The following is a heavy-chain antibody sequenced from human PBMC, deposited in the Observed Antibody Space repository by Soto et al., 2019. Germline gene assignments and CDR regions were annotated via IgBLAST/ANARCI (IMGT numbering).Heavy chain of an antibody. CDR1: SGPSSVPN. D-gene: IGHD1-26*01. J-gene: IGHJ6*02. CDR2: VYYTGGT. Sequence: QVHVQQSGPGLVKPSETLSLSCTVSSGPSSVPNGGWIRQPPGRGLEWIGYVYYTGGTSYNPSLKSRVTISADTSTNHISLTLSSVTAADTAVYYCVRQGIDYLHGLVDVWGQGTTVSVSS. CDR3: VRQGIDYLHGLVDV. V-gene: IGHV4-59*08.